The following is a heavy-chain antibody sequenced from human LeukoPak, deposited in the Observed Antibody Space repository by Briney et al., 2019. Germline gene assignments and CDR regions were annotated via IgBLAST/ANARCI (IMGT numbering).Heavy chain of an antibody. J-gene: IGHJ4*02. D-gene: IGHD1-26*01. CDR3: ARREIATFDY. Sequence: GGSLRLSCAASGFTFSNYGMNWVRQAPGKGLEWVSYISPSSSSIFYADSVKGRFTISRDNAKNSLYLQMNSLRADDTAVYYCARREIATFDYWGQGTLDTVSS. V-gene: IGHV3-48*04. CDR1: GFTFSNYG. CDR2: ISPSSSSI.